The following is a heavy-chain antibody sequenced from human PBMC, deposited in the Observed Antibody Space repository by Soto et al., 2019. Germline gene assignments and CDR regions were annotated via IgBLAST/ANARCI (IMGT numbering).Heavy chain of an antibody. D-gene: IGHD4-17*01. V-gene: IGHV3-74*03. CDR1: GFDFNNYW. CDR3: ARDQTTGDWFDA. Sequence: EVQLVESGGGLVQPGGSLRLSCRASGFDFNNYWTHWVRQDPGKGLVWVSRINGDGSDTKYADSVKGRFTISRDNAKNTVYLQMNSLRAEDTAVYYCARDQTTGDWFDAWGQGTLVTVSS. CDR2: INGDGSDT. J-gene: IGHJ5*02.